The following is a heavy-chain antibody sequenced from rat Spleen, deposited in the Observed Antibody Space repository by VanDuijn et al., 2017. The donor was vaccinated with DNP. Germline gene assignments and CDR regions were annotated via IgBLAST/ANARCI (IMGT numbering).Heavy chain of an antibody. CDR2: IWNTGGT. Sequence: QVQLKESGPGLVQPSQTLSLTCTVSGFSLTSYNVHWVRQPPGKVLEWMGVIWNTGGTRYNSALKSRLSISKDTSKSQVFLKMNSLQTEDTATYYCARDATPLLFDYWRQGVMVTVSS. J-gene: IGHJ2*01. CDR1: GFSLTSYN. D-gene: IGHD3-1*01. CDR3: ARDATPLLFDY. V-gene: IGHV2-41*01.